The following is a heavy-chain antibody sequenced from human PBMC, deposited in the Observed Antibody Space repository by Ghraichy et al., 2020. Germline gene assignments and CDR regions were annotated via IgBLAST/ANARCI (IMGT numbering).Heavy chain of an antibody. D-gene: IGHD6-19*01. Sequence: LTCAASGFTFSNYAMNWVRQAPGKGLEWVSSISNSGDRTFYADSVTGRFTISRDNSENTLSLHMNSLRAEDTAVYYCAKKILDSGWTYYFDYWGQGTLVTVSA. CDR1: GFTFSNYA. V-gene: IGHV3-23*01. CDR3: AKKILDSGWTYYFDY. J-gene: IGHJ4*02. CDR2: ISNSGDRT.